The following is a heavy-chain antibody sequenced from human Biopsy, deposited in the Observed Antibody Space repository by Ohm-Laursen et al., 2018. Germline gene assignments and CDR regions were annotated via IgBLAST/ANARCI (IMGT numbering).Heavy chain of an antibody. D-gene: IGHD1-26*01. CDR3: AKGGHKAWLDS. CDR1: GYSFTSHY. CDR2: INPSGGST. J-gene: IGHJ5*01. Sequence: SVKVSCKASGYSFTSHYMHWVRQAPGQGLEWMGIINPSGGSTDYAQKFQGRVTMTRDTSTSTVYMELISLRSDDTAVYYCAKGGHKAWLDSWGQGALVTVSS. V-gene: IGHV1-46*01.